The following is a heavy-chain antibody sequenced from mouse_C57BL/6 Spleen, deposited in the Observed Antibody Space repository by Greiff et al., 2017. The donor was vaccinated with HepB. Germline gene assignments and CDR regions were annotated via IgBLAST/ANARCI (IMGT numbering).Heavy chain of an antibody. Sequence: VQLQQSGPELVKPGASVKISCKASGYAFSSSWMNWVKQRPGKGLEWIGRIYPGDGDTNYNGKFKGKATLTADKSSSTAYMQLSSLTSEDSAVYFCAEMGYYVDYWGQGTTLTVSS. CDR3: AEMGYYVDY. CDR2: IYPGDGDT. J-gene: IGHJ2*01. CDR1: GYAFSSSW. V-gene: IGHV1-82*01.